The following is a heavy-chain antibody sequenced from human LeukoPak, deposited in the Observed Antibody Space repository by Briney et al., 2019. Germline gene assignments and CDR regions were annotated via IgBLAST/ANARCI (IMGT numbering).Heavy chain of an antibody. Sequence: GGSLRLSCAASGFTFSRYWMSWVRQAPGKGLEWVANIKKDGSEKYYVDSVKGRFTISRDDAKNSLYLQMNSLRAEDTAVYYCARVSLLWFGELRYYFDYWGQGTLVTVSS. V-gene: IGHV3-7*01. CDR3: ARVSLLWFGELRYYFDY. CDR1: GFTFSRYW. J-gene: IGHJ4*02. D-gene: IGHD3-10*01. CDR2: IKKDGSEK.